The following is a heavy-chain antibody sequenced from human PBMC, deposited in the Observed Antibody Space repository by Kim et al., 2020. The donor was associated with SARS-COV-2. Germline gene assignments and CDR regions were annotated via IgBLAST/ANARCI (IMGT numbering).Heavy chain of an antibody. CDR3: ARDIVPRYSFGEEGY. D-gene: IGHD2-2*01. Sequence: GGSLRLSCAASGFTFSSYGMHWVRQAPGKGLEWVAVISYDGSNKYYADSVKGRFTISRDNSKNTLYLQMNSLRAEDTAVYYCARDIVPRYSFGEEGYWGQGTLVTVSS. CDR1: GFTFSSYG. J-gene: IGHJ4*02. CDR2: ISYDGSNK. V-gene: IGHV3-33*05.